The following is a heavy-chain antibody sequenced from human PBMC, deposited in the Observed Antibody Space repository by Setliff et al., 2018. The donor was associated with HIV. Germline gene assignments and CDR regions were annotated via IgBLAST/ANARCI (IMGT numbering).Heavy chain of an antibody. D-gene: IGHD2-2*01. CDR3: ARDGVVPAAMDYYGLDV. J-gene: IGHJ6*02. Sequence: SETLSLTCSVSGGSISVNNYYWAWVRQPPGKGLEWIGSVHKSGNSYYKPSLKSRVTISVDTSKNQFSLKLSSVTAADTAVYYCARDGVVPAAMDYYGLDVWGQGTTVTVSS. CDR1: GGSISVNNYY. V-gene: IGHV4-39*07. CDR2: VHKSGNS.